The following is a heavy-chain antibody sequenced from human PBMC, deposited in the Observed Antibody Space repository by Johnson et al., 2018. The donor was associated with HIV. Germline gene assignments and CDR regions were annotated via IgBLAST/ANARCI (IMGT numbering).Heavy chain of an antibody. CDR2: IWYDGSKK. J-gene: IGHJ3*02. D-gene: IGHD2-2*01. CDR3: TTDPPGMSSTSERDAFDI. CDR1: GFTFSNYG. Sequence: QVQLVESGGGVVQPGRSLRLSCAASGFTFSNYGMHWVRQAPGKGLEWVAVIWYDGSKKYYADSVKGRFTISRDNSKNTLYLQMNSLKTEDTAVYYCTTDPPGMSSTSERDAFDIWGQGTMVTVSS. V-gene: IGHV3-33*01.